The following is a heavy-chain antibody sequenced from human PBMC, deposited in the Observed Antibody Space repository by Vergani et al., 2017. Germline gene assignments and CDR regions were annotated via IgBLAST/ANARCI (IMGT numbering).Heavy chain of an antibody. V-gene: IGHV3-74*03. CDR3: TRIRNNWNYGPPGA. CDR1: GFSFRTFS. D-gene: IGHD1-7*01. Sequence: DVDLVESGGGFVQPGGSRRLSCAASGFSFRTFSMFWVRQPPGKGLAWVSKISPDGRTTEYADSVRGRFTISRDDSKSIAYLQMNSLKTEDTAVYYCTRIRNNWNYGPPGAWGQGTLVTVSS. CDR2: ISPDGRTT. J-gene: IGHJ5*02.